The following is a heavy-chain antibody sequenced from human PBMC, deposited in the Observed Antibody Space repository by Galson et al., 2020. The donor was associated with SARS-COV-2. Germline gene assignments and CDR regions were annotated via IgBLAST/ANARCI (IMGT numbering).Heavy chain of an antibody. V-gene: IGHV3-NL1*01. CDR2: IYGGGDNT. J-gene: IGHJ3*02. CDR1: GFTFSSYA. Sequence: GESLKISCAASGFTFSSYAMHWVRQVPGKGLEWVSVIYGGGDNTHYADSVQGRFSISRDSSKNTLNLQMNSLRADDTAVYYCARVLGDDYNRNRFDIWGQGTMVTVSS. CDR3: ARVLGDDYNRNRFDI. D-gene: IGHD4-4*01.